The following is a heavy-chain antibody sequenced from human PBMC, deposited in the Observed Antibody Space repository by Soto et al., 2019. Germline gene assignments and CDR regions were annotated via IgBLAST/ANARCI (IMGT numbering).Heavy chain of an antibody. J-gene: IGHJ5*02. Sequence: GASVKVSCKASGYTFTSYAMHWVRQAPGQRLEWMGWINAGNGNTKYSQEFQGRVTITRDTSASTAYMELSSLRSEDTAVYYCARDYYDSSGLNWFDPWGQGTLVTVSS. CDR3: ARDYYDSSGLNWFDP. CDR2: INAGNGNT. D-gene: IGHD3-22*01. CDR1: GYTFTSYA. V-gene: IGHV1-3*01.